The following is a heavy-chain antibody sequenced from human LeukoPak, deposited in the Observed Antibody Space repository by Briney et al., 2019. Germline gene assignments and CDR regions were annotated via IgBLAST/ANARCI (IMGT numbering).Heavy chain of an antibody. D-gene: IGHD2-2*01. CDR3: ARGPLGSTSEY. Sequence: GSLRLSCAASGFTFSSYAMHWVRRAPGKGLEWVAVISYDGSNKYYADSVKGRFTISRDNSKNTLYLQMNSLRAEDTAVYYCARGPLGSTSEYWGQGTLVTVSS. CDR2: ISYDGSNK. CDR1: GFTFSSYA. V-gene: IGHV3-30*04. J-gene: IGHJ4*02.